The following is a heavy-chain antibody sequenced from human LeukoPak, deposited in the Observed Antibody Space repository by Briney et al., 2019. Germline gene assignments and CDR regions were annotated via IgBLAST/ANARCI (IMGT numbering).Heavy chain of an antibody. CDR2: IYYSGST. J-gene: IGHJ5*02. D-gene: IGHD3-22*01. CDR1: GGSISSSSYY. CDR3: ARCKKNYYDSGSYHGDWFDP. V-gene: IGHV4-39*01. Sequence: SETLSLTCTVSGGSISSSSYYWGWIRQPPGKGLEWIGSIYYSGSTYYNPSLKSRVTISVDTSKNQFSLKLSSVTAADTAVYYCARCKKNYYDSGSYHGDWFDPWGQGTLITVSS.